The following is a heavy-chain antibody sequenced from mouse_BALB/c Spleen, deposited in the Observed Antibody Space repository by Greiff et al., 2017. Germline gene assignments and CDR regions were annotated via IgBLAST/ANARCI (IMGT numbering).Heavy chain of an antibody. J-gene: IGHJ4*01. CDR1: GYAFTSYN. D-gene: IGHD1-1*01. V-gene: IGHV1S135*01. CDR3: ASYGSSYAMDY. CDR2: IDPYNGGT. Sequence: VQLKESGPELVKPGASVKVSCKASGYAFTSYNMYWVKQSHGKSLEWIGYIDPYNGGTSYNQKFKGKATLTVDKSSSTAYMHLNSLTSEDSAVYYCASYGSSYAMDYWGQGTSVTVSS.